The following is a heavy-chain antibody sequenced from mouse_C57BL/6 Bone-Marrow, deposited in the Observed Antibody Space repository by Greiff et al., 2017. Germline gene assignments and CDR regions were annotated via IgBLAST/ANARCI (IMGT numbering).Heavy chain of an antibody. CDR1: GFTFSDYY. V-gene: IGHV5-12*01. J-gene: IGHJ3*01. CDR2: ISNGGGST. Sequence: VESGGGLVQPGGSLKLSCAASGFTFSDYYMYWVRQTPEKRLEWVAYISNGGGSTYYPDTVKGRFTISRDNAKNTLYLQMSRLKSEDTAMYYCARPDYYGSSSFAYWGQGTLVTVSA. D-gene: IGHD1-1*01. CDR3: ARPDYYGSSSFAY.